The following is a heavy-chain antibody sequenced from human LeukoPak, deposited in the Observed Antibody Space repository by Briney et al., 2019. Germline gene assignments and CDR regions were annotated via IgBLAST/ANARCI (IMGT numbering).Heavy chain of an antibody. CDR2: FTSSSSSI. D-gene: IGHD3-16*01. V-gene: IGHV3-21*01. CDR1: GFTFSAYT. J-gene: IGHJ4*02. Sequence: GGSLRLSCAASGFTFSAYTMSWVRQAPGKGLEWVSSFTSSSSSIYYADSVKGRFTISRDNAKNSLYLQLSSRGAEDKAVTDCARGWGSYYFDSWGQGTLVTVFS. CDR3: ARGWGSYYFDS.